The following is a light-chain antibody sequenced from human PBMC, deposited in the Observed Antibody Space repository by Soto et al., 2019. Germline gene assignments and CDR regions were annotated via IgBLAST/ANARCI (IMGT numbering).Light chain of an antibody. V-gene: IGKV1-39*01. CDR1: QNIYTY. CDR2: ASS. CDR3: QLSYSNIFS. Sequence: DIQLTQTPSSLSASVGDRVTISCRASQNIYTYVNWYQVKPGKAPKLLIFASSTLQSGVPSRFSGCGSGVDFSLTISSLQPEDLGICYCQLSYSNIFSFGGGSRV. J-gene: IGKJ4*01.